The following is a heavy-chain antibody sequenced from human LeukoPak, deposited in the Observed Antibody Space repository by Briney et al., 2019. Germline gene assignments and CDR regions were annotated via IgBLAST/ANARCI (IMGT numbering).Heavy chain of an antibody. Sequence: GRSLRLSCAASGFTFDDYAMPWVRQAPGKGLEWVSGISWNSGSIGYADSVKGRFTISRDNAKNSLYLQMNSLRAEDTALYYCAKDQGIAAAGLFDYWGQGTLVTVSS. CDR1: GFTFDDYA. CDR2: ISWNSGSI. D-gene: IGHD6-13*01. J-gene: IGHJ4*02. V-gene: IGHV3-9*01. CDR3: AKDQGIAAAGLFDY.